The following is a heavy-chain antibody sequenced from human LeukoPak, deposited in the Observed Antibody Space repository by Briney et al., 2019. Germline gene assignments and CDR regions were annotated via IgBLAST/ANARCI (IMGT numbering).Heavy chain of an antibody. J-gene: IGHJ5*02. CDR1: GGSISSGGYS. D-gene: IGHD3-3*01. CDR2: IYYSGST. V-gene: IGHV4-30-4*07. Sequence: PSETLSLTCAVSGGSISSGGYSWSWIRQPPGKGLEWIGYIYYSGSTYYNPSLKSRVTISVDKSKNQFSLKLSSVTAADTAVYYCARGGVFGGTFDPWGQGTLVTVSS. CDR3: ARGGVFGGTFDP.